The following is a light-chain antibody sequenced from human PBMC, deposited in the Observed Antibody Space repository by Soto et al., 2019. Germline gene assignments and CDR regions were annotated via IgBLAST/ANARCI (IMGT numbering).Light chain of an antibody. V-gene: IGKV1-5*01. CDR3: QRGGT. Sequence: DIQMTQSPSTLSASVGDRVTITCRASQSISSWLAWYQQKPGKAPKLLIYDASSLESGVPSRFSGSGSGTEFTLTISSLQPDDFATHYCQRGGTFGPGTKVDIK. CDR2: DAS. J-gene: IGKJ3*01. CDR1: QSISSW.